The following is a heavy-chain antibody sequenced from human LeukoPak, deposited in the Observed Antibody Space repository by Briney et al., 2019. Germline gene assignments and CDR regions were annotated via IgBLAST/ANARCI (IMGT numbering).Heavy chain of an antibody. CDR2: IYRSGST. CDR3: ARSYCGGDCYPQSFDP. Sequence: SETLSLTCAVSGGSISSGGYSWSWIRQPPGKGLEWIGYIYRSGSTYYNPSLKSRVTISVDRSKNQFSLKLSSVTAADTAVYYCARSYCGGDCYPQSFDPWGQGTLVTVSS. V-gene: IGHV4-30-2*01. J-gene: IGHJ5*02. D-gene: IGHD2-21*02. CDR1: GGSISSGGYS.